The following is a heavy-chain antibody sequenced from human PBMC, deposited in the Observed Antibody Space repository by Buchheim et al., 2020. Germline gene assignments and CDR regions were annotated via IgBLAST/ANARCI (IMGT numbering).Heavy chain of an antibody. CDR2: IYTSGST. CDR1: GGSISSGSYY. Sequence: QVQLQESGPGLVKPSQTLSLTCTVSGGSISSGSYYWSWIRQPAGKGLEWIGRIYTSGSTNYNPSLKRRVTISVDTSKNQFSLKLSSVTAADTAVYYCARAYYDILTGLYYYYGMDVWGQGTT. J-gene: IGHJ6*02. V-gene: IGHV4-61*02. CDR3: ARAYYDILTGLYYYYGMDV. D-gene: IGHD3-9*01.